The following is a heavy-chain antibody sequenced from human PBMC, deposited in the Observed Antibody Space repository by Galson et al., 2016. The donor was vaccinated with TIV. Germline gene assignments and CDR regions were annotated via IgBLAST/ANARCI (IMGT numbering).Heavy chain of an antibody. CDR1: GFSFSTYW. CDR2: IQQDGSEK. Sequence: SLRLSCAASGFSFSTYWMTWVRQAPGKGLEWVANIQQDGSEKYYVDPVKGRFTISRDNAKNSLYLQMNSLRAEDTAVYYCTKIKGTLSGYYFGSGSFDGFDSWGQGTLVTVSS. J-gene: IGHJ4*02. CDR3: TKIKGTLSGYYFGSGSFDGFDS. D-gene: IGHD3-10*01. V-gene: IGHV3-7*01.